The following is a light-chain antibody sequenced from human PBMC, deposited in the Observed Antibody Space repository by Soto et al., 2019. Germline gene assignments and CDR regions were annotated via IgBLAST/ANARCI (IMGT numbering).Light chain of an antibody. CDR3: CSYAGSYTYV. J-gene: IGLJ1*01. CDR2: GVS. CDR1: SSDVGGYNY. Sequence: QSVLTHPLSVSGSPGQSVTISCTGTSSDVGGYNYVSWYQQHPGKAPKLMIYGVSKRPSGVPDRFSGSKSGNTASLTISGLQAEDEADYYCCSYAGSYTYVFGTGTKVTVL. V-gene: IGLV2-11*01.